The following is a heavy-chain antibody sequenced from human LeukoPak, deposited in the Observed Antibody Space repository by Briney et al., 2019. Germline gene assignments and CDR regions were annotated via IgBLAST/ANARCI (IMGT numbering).Heavy chain of an antibody. CDR1: GYTFTNYY. D-gene: IGHD5-18*01. Sequence: GASVKVSCKASGYTFTNYYIHWVRQAPGQGLEWMGIINPSGGSTSYAQKFQGRVTMTRDTSTSTVYMDLSSLRSDDTAVYYCARKIGPRQLHLWGAAFDLWGQGTLVTVSS. CDR3: ARKIGPRQLHLWGAAFDL. CDR2: INPSGGST. V-gene: IGHV1-46*01. J-gene: IGHJ4*02.